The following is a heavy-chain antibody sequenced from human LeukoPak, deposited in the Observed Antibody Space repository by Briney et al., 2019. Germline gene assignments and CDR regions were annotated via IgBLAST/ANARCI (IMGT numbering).Heavy chain of an antibody. V-gene: IGHV4-59*01. D-gene: IGHD3-10*01. J-gene: IGHJ4*02. Sequence: SETLSLTCTVSGGSISSYYWSWIRQPPGKGLEWIGYIYYSGSTNYNPSLKSRVTISVDTSKNQFSLKLSSVTAADTTVYYCARFSHSSHYYGSGSYYDYWGQGTLVTVSS. CDR2: IYYSGST. CDR3: ARFSHSSHYYGSGSYYDY. CDR1: GGSISSYY.